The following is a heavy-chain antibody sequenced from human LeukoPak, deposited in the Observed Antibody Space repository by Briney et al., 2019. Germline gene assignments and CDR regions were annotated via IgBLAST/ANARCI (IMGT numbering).Heavy chain of an antibody. J-gene: IGHJ4*02. Sequence: SGGSLRLSCAASGFTFSSYAMSWVRQAPGKGLEWVSAISGSGGSTYYADSVKGRFTISRDNSKNTLYLQMNSLRAEGTAVYYCAKDRRTYYYDSSGYHHWGQGTLVTVSS. CDR3: AKDRRTYYYDSSGYHH. CDR1: GFTFSSYA. CDR2: ISGSGGST. V-gene: IGHV3-23*01. D-gene: IGHD3-22*01.